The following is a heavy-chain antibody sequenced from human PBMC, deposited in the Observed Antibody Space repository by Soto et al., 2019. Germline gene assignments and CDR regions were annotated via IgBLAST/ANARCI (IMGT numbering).Heavy chain of an antibody. CDR3: RRGTVGATTDNWLEP. CDR2: IIPIFGTS. V-gene: IGHV1-69*01. J-gene: IGHJ5*02. Sequence: QVQLVQSGAEVKKPWASVKVSCTASGSTFSSCAISWVRQAPGKALAWMGVIIPIFGTSNYAQKFQGRVTITADESTRTAYMELSSLRSEDTPVYYCRRGTVGATTDNWLEPWGQGTLFTVSS. CDR1: GSTFSSCA. D-gene: IGHD1-26*01.